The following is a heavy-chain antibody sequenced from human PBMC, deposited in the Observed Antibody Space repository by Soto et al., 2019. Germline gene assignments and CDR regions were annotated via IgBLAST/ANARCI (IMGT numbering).Heavy chain of an antibody. Sequence: SVKVSCKASGGTFSSYAISWVRQAPGQGLEWMGGIIPIFGTANYAQKFQGRVTITADESTSTAYMELSSLRSEDTAVYYCARGPDDSSGYYPRSLRYWGQGTLVTVSS. CDR1: GGTFSSYA. CDR2: IIPIFGTA. CDR3: ARGPDDSSGYYPRSLRY. J-gene: IGHJ4*02. V-gene: IGHV1-69*13. D-gene: IGHD3-22*01.